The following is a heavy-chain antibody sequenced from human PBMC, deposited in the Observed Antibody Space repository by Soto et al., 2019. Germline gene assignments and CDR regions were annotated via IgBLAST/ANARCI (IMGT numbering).Heavy chain of an antibody. J-gene: IGHJ4*02. V-gene: IGHV3-30*18. D-gene: IGHD2-15*01. CDR2: ISYDGSNK. Sequence: PVRSQRLSYAASGFNFSNHGMHWVLQAPGKGLEWVAVISYDGSNKYYADSVKGRFTISRDNSKNTLYLQMNSLRAEDTAVYYCAKPRQIPSLLLYYFDNWGQGTLVTV. CDR1: GFNFSNHG. CDR3: AKPRQIPSLLLYYFDN.